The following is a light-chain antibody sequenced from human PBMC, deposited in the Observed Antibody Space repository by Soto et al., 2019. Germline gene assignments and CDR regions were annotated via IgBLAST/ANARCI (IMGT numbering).Light chain of an antibody. J-gene: IGKJ1*01. CDR3: KKYNTWPWT. Sequence: EIVMTQSPATLSVSPGERVTVSCRASESVSSNLAWYQQKAGQAPRLLIYGASTRATGIPARFSGSGSGTDFTLTITTLQSEDGAIFFCKKYNTWPWTFGQGTKVEIK. CDR2: GAS. V-gene: IGKV3-15*01. CDR1: ESVSSN.